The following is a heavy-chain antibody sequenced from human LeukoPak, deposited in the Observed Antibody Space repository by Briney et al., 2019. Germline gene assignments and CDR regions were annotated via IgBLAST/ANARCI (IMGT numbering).Heavy chain of an antibody. CDR3: AGDGGWDYFDY. CDR2: ISGSGGST. CDR1: GFTFSSYA. V-gene: IGHV3-23*01. J-gene: IGHJ4*02. D-gene: IGHD6-19*01. Sequence: GGSLRLSCPASGFTFSSYAMSWVRQAPGKGLEWVSAISGSGGSTYYADSVKGRFTISRDNSKNTLYLQMNSLGAEDTAVYYCAGDGGWDYFDYWGQGTLVTVSS.